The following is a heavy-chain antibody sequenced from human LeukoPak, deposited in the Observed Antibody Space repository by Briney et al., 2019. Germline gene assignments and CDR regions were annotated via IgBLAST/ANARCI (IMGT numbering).Heavy chain of an antibody. CDR3: ARPSYGDYGYFDY. J-gene: IGHJ4*02. CDR2: INHSGST. D-gene: IGHD4-17*01. Sequence: SETLSLTCAVYGGSFSGYYWSWIRQPPGKGLEWIGEINHSGSTNYNPSLKSRVTISVDTSKNQFSLKLSSVTAADTAVYYCARPSYGDYGYFDYWGQGTLVTVSS. CDR1: GGSFSGYY. V-gene: IGHV4-34*01.